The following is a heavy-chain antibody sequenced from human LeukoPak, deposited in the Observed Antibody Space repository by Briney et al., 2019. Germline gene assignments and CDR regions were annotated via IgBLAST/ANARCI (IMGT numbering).Heavy chain of an antibody. CDR2: IYWDDDK. CDR3: AHDHLNWLFDY. V-gene: IGHV2-5*02. D-gene: IGHD3/OR15-3a*01. CDR1: GFSLSTSGEG. J-gene: IGHJ4*02. Sequence: KESGPTLVKPTQTLTLTCTFSGFSLSTSGEGVGWIRQPPGKALEWLALIYWDDDKRYSPSLKSRLTITTDTSKNQVVLTMTNMDPVDTATYYCAHDHLNWLFDYWGQGTLVIVSS.